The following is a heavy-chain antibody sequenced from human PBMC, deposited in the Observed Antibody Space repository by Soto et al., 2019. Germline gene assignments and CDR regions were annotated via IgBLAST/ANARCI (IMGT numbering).Heavy chain of an antibody. D-gene: IGHD4-17*01. CDR2: TYYRSKWYN. CDR3: ARDRDYGINWYFDL. J-gene: IGHJ2*01. V-gene: IGHV6-1*01. CDR1: GDSVSSNSAT. Sequence: QVQLQQSGPGLVKPSQTLSLTCAISGDSVSSNSATWNWIRQSPSRGLEWLGRTYYRSKWYNDYAVSVKTRITINPDTFTNQFSLPLKSVTPEDTAVYYCARDRDYGINWYFDLWGRGTRVTVSS.